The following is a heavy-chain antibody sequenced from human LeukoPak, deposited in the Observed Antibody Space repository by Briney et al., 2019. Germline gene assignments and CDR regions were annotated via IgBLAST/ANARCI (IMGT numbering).Heavy chain of an antibody. CDR2: ISYDGSNK. CDR1: GFTFSSYA. J-gene: IGHJ4*02. Sequence: SGGSLRLSCAASGFTFSSYAMHWVCQAPGKGLEWVAVISYDGSNKYYADSVKGRFTISRDNSKNMLYLQMNSLRAEDTAAYYCARSLYWGQGTLVTVSS. CDR3: ARSLY. V-gene: IGHV3-30-3*01.